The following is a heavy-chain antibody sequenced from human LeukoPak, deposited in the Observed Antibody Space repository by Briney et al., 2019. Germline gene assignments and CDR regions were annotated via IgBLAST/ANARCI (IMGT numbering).Heavy chain of an antibody. CDR1: GFTFSSYA. J-gene: IGHJ4*02. CDR3: AKVWDTYYYDSSGSFDY. D-gene: IGHD3-22*01. Sequence: GGSLILSCAASGFTFSSYATSWVRQAPGKGLEWVSAISSSGGSTYYADSVKGRFTISRDNSKNTLYLQMNSLRAEDTAVYYCAKVWDTYYYDSSGSFDYWGQGTLVTVSS. V-gene: IGHV3-23*01. CDR2: ISSSGGST.